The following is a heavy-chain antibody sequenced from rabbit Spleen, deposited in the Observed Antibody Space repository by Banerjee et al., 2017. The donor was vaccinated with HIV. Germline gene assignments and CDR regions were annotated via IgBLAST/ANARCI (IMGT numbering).Heavy chain of an antibody. CDR2: IEGGGSAFT. CDR1: GFSFSSSQY. V-gene: IGHV1S40*01. J-gene: IGHJ4*01. D-gene: IGHD5-1*01. Sequence: QSLEESGGDLVKPGASLTLTCTASGFSFSSSQYMCWVRQAPGKGLEWIACIEGGGSAFTYFASWAKGRFTFSKTSSTTVTLQMTSLTAADTATYFCARRNGFFGLWGPGTLVTVS. CDR3: ARRNGFFGL.